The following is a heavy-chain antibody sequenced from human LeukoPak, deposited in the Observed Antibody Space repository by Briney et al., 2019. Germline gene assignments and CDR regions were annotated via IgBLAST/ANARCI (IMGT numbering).Heavy chain of an antibody. CDR1: GYTFTSYY. CDR3: ARDRSYGDYWFDP. D-gene: IGHD4-17*01. J-gene: IGHJ5*02. V-gene: IGHV1-46*01. CDR2: INPSGGST. Sequence: ASVKVSCKASGYTFTSYYMHWVRQAPGQGLEWMGIINPSGGSTSYAQKFQGRVTMTRDMSTSTVYMELSSLRSEDTAAYYCARDRSYGDYWFDPWGQGTLVTVSS.